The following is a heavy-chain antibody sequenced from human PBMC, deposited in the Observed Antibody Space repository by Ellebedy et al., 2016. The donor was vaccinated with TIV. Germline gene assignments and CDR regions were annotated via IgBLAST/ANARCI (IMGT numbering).Heavy chain of an antibody. Sequence: SETLSLXXAVYGGSFSGYYWSWIRQPPGKGLEWIGEINHSGSTNYNPSLKSRVTISVDTSKNQFSLKLSSVTAADTAVYYCARGPICSSTSCYGPWFNPWGQGTLVTVSS. V-gene: IGHV4-34*01. D-gene: IGHD2-2*01. CDR1: GGSFSGYY. CDR3: ARGPICSSTSCYGPWFNP. CDR2: INHSGST. J-gene: IGHJ5*02.